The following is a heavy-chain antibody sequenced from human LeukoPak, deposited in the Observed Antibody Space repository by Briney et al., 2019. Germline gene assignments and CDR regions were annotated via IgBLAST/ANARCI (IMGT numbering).Heavy chain of an antibody. J-gene: IGHJ4*02. Sequence: GGSLRLSCAASGFTFSSYEMNWVRQAPGKGLELVSYISSSGSTIYYADSVKGRFTISRDNAKNSLYLQMHSLRAEDTAVYYCARDLGDITMVRGDADYWGQGTLVTVSS. CDR2: ISSSGSTI. D-gene: IGHD3-10*01. V-gene: IGHV3-48*03. CDR3: ARDLGDITMVRGDADY. CDR1: GFTFSSYE.